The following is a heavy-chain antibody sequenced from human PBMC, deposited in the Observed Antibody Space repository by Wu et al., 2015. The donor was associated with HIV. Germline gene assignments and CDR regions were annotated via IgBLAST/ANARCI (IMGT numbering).Heavy chain of an antibody. CDR2: IIPIFGTA. V-gene: IGHV1-69*13. Sequence: QVQLVQSGAEVKKPGSSVKVSCKASGGTFSSYAISWVRQAPGQGLEWMGRIIPIFGTANYAQKFQGRVTITADESTSTAYMELRSLRSDDTAVYYCARVQYDFWSGYHYWYFDLWGLAPWSLSPQ. CDR3: ARVQYDFWSGYHYWYFDL. D-gene: IGHD3-3*01. CDR1: GGTFSSYA. J-gene: IGHJ2*01.